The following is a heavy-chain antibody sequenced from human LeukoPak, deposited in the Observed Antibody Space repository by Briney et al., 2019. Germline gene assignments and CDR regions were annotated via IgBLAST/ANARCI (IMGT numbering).Heavy chain of an antibody. CDR2: INSDGSRT. V-gene: IGHV3-74*01. CDR3: ARGGVYSYGSFDY. D-gene: IGHD5-18*01. Sequence: GGSLRLSCAASGLTFSSYWMHWVRQAPGKGLAWDSRINSDGSRTSYADSVKGRLTISRDKAKNTLYVQMNSLRAEDTAVYYCARGGVYSYGSFDYWGQGTLVTVSS. J-gene: IGHJ4*02. CDR1: GLTFSSYW.